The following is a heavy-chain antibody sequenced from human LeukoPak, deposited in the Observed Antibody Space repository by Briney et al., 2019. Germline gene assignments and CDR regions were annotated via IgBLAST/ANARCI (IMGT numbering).Heavy chain of an antibody. D-gene: IGHD3-16*02. J-gene: IGHJ4*02. CDR3: ARDGHDYVWGSYRPIDY. V-gene: IGHV3-48*01. CDR1: GFTFSSYS. Sequence: TGGSLRLSCAASGFTFSSYSMNWVRQAPGKGLEWVSYISSSSSTIYYADSVKGRFTISRDNAKNSLYLQMNSLRAEDTAVYYCARDGHDYVWGSYRPIDYLGQGTLVTVSS. CDR2: ISSSSSTI.